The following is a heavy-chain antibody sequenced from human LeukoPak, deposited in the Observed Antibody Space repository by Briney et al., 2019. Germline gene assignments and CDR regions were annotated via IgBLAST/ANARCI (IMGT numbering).Heavy chain of an antibody. J-gene: IGHJ4*02. D-gene: IGHD2-2*01. Sequence: ASVKVSCKASGYTFTSYGISWVRQAPGQGLEWMGWNSADNGYTIYAQKLQGRVTMTTRTSTSTAYMDLRSLRSDDTAVYYCARDSDYASSLPFALDYWGQGTLVTVSS. V-gene: IGHV1-18*01. CDR1: GYTFTSYG. CDR3: ARDSDYASSLPFALDY. CDR2: NSADNGYT.